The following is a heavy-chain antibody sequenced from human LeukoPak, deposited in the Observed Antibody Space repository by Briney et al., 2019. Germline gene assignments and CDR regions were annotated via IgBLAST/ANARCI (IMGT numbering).Heavy chain of an antibody. J-gene: IGHJ6*03. Sequence: PSETLSLTCTVSGYSISSGYYWGWIRQPPGKGLEWIGSIYHSGSTYYNPSLKSRVTISVDTSKNQFSLKLSSVTAADTAVYYCARLKQGITMVRGVRYYYYMDVWGKGTTVTISS. D-gene: IGHD3-10*01. CDR2: IYHSGST. CDR3: ARLKQGITMVRGVRYYYYMDV. V-gene: IGHV4-38-2*02. CDR1: GYSISSGYY.